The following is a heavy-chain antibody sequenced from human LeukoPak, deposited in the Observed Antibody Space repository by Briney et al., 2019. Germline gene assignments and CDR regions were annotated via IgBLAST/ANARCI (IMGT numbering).Heavy chain of an antibody. Sequence: SETLSLTCTVSGGSISSGDYYWSWIRQPPGKGLEWIGYIYYSGSTYYNPSLKSRVTISVDTSKNQFSLKLSSVTAADTAAYYCARVNGEGSYRFDYWGQGTLVTVSS. V-gene: IGHV4-30-4*01. J-gene: IGHJ4*02. CDR2: IYYSGST. D-gene: IGHD1-26*01. CDR1: GGSISSGDYY. CDR3: ARVNGEGSYRFDY.